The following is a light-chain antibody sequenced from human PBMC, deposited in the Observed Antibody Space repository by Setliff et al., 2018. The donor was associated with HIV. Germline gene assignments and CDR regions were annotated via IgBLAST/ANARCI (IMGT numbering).Light chain of an antibody. CDR3: SSYASTSYGSSGTYV. CDR1: SSDVGTYNR. CDR2: EVN. Sequence: QSALAQPPSVSGSPGQSVTISCTGTSSDVGTYNRVAWYQQTPGTAPKLMIYEVNHRPSGDPDRFSGSSSGNTASLTISGLQAEDEADYYCSSYASTSYGSSGTYVFGTGTKVTVL. V-gene: IGLV2-18*02. J-gene: IGLJ1*01.